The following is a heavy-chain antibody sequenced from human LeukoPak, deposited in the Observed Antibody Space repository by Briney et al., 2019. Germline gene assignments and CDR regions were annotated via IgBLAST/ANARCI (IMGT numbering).Heavy chain of an antibody. V-gene: IGHV1-69*13. CDR2: IIPIFGTA. CDR1: GGTFSSYA. Sequence: ASVKVSCKASGGTFSSYAISWVRQAPGQGLEWMGGIIPIFGTANYAQKFQGRVTITADESTSTAYMELSSLRSEDTAVYYCASSLHGYSSSWYPKIDAYFDHWGQGTLVTVSS. J-gene: IGHJ4*02. CDR3: ASSLHGYSSSWYPKIDAYFDH. D-gene: IGHD6-13*01.